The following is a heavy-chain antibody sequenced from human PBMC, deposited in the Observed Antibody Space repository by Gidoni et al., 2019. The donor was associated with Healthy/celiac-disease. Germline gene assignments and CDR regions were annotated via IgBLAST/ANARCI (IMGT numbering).Heavy chain of an antibody. CDR1: GGTFRSYA. J-gene: IGHJ4*02. V-gene: IGHV1-69*01. D-gene: IGHD5-18*01. CDR3: ARDSSGESVDTAMSLDY. CDR2: IIPIFGTA. Sequence: QVQLVQSGAEVKKPGSSVKVSCKASGGTFRSYAISWVRQAPGQGLEWMGGIIPIFGTANYAQKFQGRVTITADESTSTAYMELSSLRSEDTAVYYCARDSSGESVDTAMSLDYWGQGTLVTVSS.